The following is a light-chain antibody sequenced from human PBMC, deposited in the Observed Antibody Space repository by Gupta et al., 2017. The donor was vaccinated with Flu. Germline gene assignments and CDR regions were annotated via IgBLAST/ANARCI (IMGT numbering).Light chain of an antibody. CDR3: AAWDDSLGGRV. CDR1: TSNIGSNI. V-gene: IGLV1-44*01. J-gene: IGLJ3*02. Sequence: QSALTQPPSASGTPGQRVTISCSGSTSNIGSNIVNWYQQFPGKAPKLLIYNNNQRPSGVPDRFSGSKSGTSASLAISGLQSEDEADYYCAAWDDSLGGRVFGGGTKVTV. CDR2: NNN.